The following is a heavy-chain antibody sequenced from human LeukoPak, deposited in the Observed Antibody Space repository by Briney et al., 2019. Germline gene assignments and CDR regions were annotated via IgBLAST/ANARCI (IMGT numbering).Heavy chain of an antibody. CDR2: VHYGGST. V-gene: IGHV4-59*01. CDR3: ARTAGSSSWTT. J-gene: IGHJ5*02. D-gene: IGHD6-13*01. CDR1: GGSISSYY. Sequence: SETLSLTCTVSGGSISSYYWSWIRQPPGKGLEWIGYVHYGGSTNYNPSLKSRVTISIDTSKNQFSLKLRSVTAADTAVYYCARTAGSSSWTTWGQGTLVTVSS.